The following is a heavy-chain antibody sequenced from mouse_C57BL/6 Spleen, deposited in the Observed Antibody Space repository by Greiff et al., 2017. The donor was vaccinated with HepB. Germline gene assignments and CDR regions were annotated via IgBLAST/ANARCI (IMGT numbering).Heavy chain of an antibody. CDR3: ARGGSNYELDY. V-gene: IGHV1-80*01. Sequence: VKLMESGAELVKPGASVKISCKASGYAFSSYWMNWVKQRPGKGLEWIGQIYPGDGDTNYNGKFKGKATLTADKSSSTAYMQLSSLTSEDSAVYVCARGGSNYELDYWGQGTTLTVSS. D-gene: IGHD2-5*01. CDR1: GYAFSSYW. CDR2: IYPGDGDT. J-gene: IGHJ2*01.